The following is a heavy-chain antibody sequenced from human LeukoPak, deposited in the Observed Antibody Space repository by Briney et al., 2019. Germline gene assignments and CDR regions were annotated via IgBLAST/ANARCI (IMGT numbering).Heavy chain of an antibody. D-gene: IGHD4-11*01. CDR3: ARGRGGLTRDAFDI. CDR2: ISYDGTNK. J-gene: IGHJ3*02. Sequence: GRSLRLSCAASGFTFSSYGMHWVRQAPGKGLEWVAVISYDGTNKYYADSVKGRFTISRDNSKNTLYLQMNSLRAEDSAFYYCARGRGGLTRDAFDIWGQGTLVTVSS. V-gene: IGHV3-30*03. CDR1: GFTFSSYG.